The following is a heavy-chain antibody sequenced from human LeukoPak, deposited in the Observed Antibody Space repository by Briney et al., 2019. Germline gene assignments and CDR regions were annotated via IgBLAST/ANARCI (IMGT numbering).Heavy chain of an antibody. V-gene: IGHV3-33*06. Sequence: GGSLRLSCAASGFTFSSYGMHWVRQAPGKGLEWVAVIWYDGSNKYYADSVEGRFTISRDNSKNTLYLQMNSLRAEDTAVYYYAKMRGLRYFDWLPHGDAFDIWGQGTMVTVSS. CDR1: GFTFSSYG. CDR3: AKMRGLRYFDWLPHGDAFDI. J-gene: IGHJ3*02. D-gene: IGHD3-9*01. CDR2: IWYDGSNK.